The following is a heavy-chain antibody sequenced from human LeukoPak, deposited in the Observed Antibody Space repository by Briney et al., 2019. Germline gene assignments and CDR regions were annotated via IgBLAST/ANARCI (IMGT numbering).Heavy chain of an antibody. D-gene: IGHD3-9*01. CDR3: ARAGPDILTGYYYYYYYMDV. CDR2: IYYSGST. V-gene: IGHV4-39*07. CDR1: GGSISSSSYY. J-gene: IGHJ6*03. Sequence: SETLSLTCTVSGGSISSSSYYWGWIRQPPGKGLEWIGSIYYSGSTYYNPSLKSRVTISVDTSKNQFSLKLSSVTAADTAVYYCARAGPDILTGYYYYYYYMDVWGKGTTVTISS.